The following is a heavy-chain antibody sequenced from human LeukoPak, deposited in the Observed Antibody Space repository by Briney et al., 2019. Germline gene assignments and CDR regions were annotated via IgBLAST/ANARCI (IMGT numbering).Heavy chain of an antibody. J-gene: IGHJ5*02. D-gene: IGHD6-13*01. CDR1: GGSISSGSYY. CDR2: IYTSGST. CDR3: ARVKSFGGAAGFRWFDP. Sequence: SQTLSLTCSVSGGSISSGSYYWSWTRQPAWKGLEWIGRIYTSGSTHYNHSLKSRVTMSVDTSKNHCSVKLGSVTAADTAVYYCARVKSFGGAAGFRWFDPWGQGTLVTVSS. V-gene: IGHV4-61*02.